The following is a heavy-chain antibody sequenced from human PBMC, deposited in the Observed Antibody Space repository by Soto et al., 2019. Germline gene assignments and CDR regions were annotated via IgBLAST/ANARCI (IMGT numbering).Heavy chain of an antibody. V-gene: IGHV4-61*01. J-gene: IGHJ6*02. CDR3: ARDIGYSYGPATYYYYYGMDV. D-gene: IGHD5-18*01. CDR2: IYYSGST. Sequence: SETLSLTCTVSGGSISSSSYYWSWIRQPPGKGLEWIGYIYYSGSTNYNPSLKSRVTISVDTSKNQFSLKLSSVTAADTAVYYCARDIGYSYGPATYYYYYGMDVWGQGTTVTVSS. CDR1: GGSISSSSYY.